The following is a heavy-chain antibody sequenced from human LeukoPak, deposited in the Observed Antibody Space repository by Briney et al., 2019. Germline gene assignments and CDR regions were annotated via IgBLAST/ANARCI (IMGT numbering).Heavy chain of an antibody. CDR3: ARESGDYGDYDESPAYYYYYYMDV. CDR1: GGSISSYY. J-gene: IGHJ6*03. V-gene: IGHV4-59*01. Sequence: SEALSLTCTVSGGSISSYYWSRIRQPPGKGLEWIGYIYYSGSTNYNPSLKSRVTISVDTSKNQFSLKLSSVTAADTAVYYCARESGDYGDYDESPAYYYYYYMDVWGKGTTVTVSS. CDR2: IYYSGST. D-gene: IGHD4-17*01.